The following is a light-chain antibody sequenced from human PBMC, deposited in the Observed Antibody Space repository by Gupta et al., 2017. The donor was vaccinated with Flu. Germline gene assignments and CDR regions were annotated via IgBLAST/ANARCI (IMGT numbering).Light chain of an antibody. Sequence: EIVLTQSPDFLSVTPKEKVTITCRASQGIGSSLHWYQQKPDKSPKPLIKYASQSLSGVPSRFSGSGSGTDFTLTINSLEAEDAATYYCHQSNSLPRTFGQGTKVEIK. V-gene: IGKV6-21*01. CDR1: QGIGSS. J-gene: IGKJ1*01. CDR3: HQSNSLPRT. CDR2: YAS.